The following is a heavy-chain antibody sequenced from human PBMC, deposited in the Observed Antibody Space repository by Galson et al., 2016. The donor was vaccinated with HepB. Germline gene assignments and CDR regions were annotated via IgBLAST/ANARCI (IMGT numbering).Heavy chain of an antibody. V-gene: IGHV3-49*03. CDR2: IRGQGYGGTA. CDR1: GFTLGSYG. J-gene: IGHJ6*02. CDR3: VRGPETWSYNGMNV. Sequence: SLRLSCAVFGFTLGSYGMSWFRQAPGKGLEWVGFIRGQGYGGTAEYAASVKGRFTISRDDSKSIVYLQMNNLKTEDTAVYYCVRGPETWSYNGMNVWGQGTTVTVSS.